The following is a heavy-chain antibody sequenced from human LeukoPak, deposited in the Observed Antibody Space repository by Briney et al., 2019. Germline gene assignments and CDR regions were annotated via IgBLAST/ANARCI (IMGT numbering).Heavy chain of an antibody. Sequence: GGSLRLSCVASGFSFNTYGMHWVRQAPGKGLEWVAFIRYDGNDYYYADSVKGRFTISRDNDMNTVYLQMNSLRPADTAVYHCVKPGGRCHVNWCYHFEYWAQGTLVTVSS. CDR1: GFSFNTYG. CDR2: IRYDGNDY. V-gene: IGHV3-30*02. CDR3: VKPGGRCHVNWCYHFEY. D-gene: IGHD2-8*01. J-gene: IGHJ4*02.